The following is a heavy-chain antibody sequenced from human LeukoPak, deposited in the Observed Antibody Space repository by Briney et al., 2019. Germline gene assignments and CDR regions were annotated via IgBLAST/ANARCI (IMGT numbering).Heavy chain of an antibody. V-gene: IGHV4-30-4*01. CDR1: GGSISSESSGDYY. J-gene: IGHJ4*02. D-gene: IGHD2-15*01. Sequence: KASETLSLTCTVSGGSISSESSGDYYWSWIRQPPGKGLEWIGYIYYSGSTYYNPSLKSRLTTSVDTSKNQFSLKLSSVTAADTAVYSCARLYCGVGNCYSGHAFDYWGQGTLVTVSS. CDR3: ARLYCGVGNCYSGHAFDY. CDR2: IYYSGST.